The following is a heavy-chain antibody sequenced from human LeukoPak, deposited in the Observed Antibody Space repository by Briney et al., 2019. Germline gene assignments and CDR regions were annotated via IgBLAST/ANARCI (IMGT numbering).Heavy chain of an antibody. CDR1: GFTFNLAW. CDR3: ARASVVAATHSFDY. J-gene: IGHJ4*02. CDR2: IYSGGST. V-gene: IGHV3-66*01. Sequence: GGSLRLSCAASGFTFNLAWMSWVRQAPGKGLEWVSVIYSGGSTYYADSVKGRFTISRDNSKNTLYLQMNSLRAEDTAVYYCARASVVAATHSFDYWGQGTLVTVSS. D-gene: IGHD2-15*01.